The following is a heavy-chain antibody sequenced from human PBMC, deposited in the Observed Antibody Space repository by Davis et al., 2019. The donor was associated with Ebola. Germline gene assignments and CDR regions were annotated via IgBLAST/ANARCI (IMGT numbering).Heavy chain of an antibody. Sequence: GESLKISCAASGFTFSSYAMHWVRQAPGKGLEWVAVISYDGSNKYYADSVKGRFTISRDNSKNTLYLQMNSLRAEDTAVNYCARDSNGIAAPLAYWGQGTLVTVSS. CDR3: ARDSNGIAAPLAY. CDR1: GFTFSSYA. J-gene: IGHJ4*02. D-gene: IGHD6-6*01. V-gene: IGHV3-30-3*01. CDR2: ISYDGSNK.